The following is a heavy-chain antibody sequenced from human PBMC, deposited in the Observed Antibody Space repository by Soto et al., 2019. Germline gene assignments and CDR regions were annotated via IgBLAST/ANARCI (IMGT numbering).Heavy chain of an antibody. CDR2: VHDSWGS. Sequence: PSETLSRTCTGSGGSISSYYWSWIRQPPGKGLEWIGYVHDSWGSHYNPSLKSRVAISLGTSKSQFSLKLTSVTATDTAVYYCAIYGGNSVYFDYWGQGTLVTVPQ. CDR3: AIYGGNSVYFDY. D-gene: IGHD4-17*01. CDR1: GGSISSYY. V-gene: IGHV4-59*08. J-gene: IGHJ4*02.